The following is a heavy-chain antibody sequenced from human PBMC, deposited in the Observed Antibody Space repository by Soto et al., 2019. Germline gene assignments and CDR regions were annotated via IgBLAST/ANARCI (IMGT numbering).Heavy chain of an antibody. Sequence: GESLKISCKGSGYSFTTYWIGWVRQMPGKGLDWMGMIYPGDSDTRYSPSFQGQVTISADKSNSTAYLQWSSLKASDTAMYYCARVAHNYGYFDYWGQGTLVTVSS. V-gene: IGHV5-51*01. J-gene: IGHJ4*02. D-gene: IGHD5-18*01. CDR2: IYPGDSDT. CDR1: GYSFTTYW. CDR3: ARVAHNYGYFDY.